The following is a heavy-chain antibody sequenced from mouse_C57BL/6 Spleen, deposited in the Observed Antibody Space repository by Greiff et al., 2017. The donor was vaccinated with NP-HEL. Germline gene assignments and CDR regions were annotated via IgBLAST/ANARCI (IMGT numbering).Heavy chain of an antibody. CDR3: ASFYDYVYYAMDY. J-gene: IGHJ4*01. CDR1: GYTFTSYW. CDR2: IDPSDSYT. V-gene: IGHV1-59*01. D-gene: IGHD2-4*01. Sequence: QVQLQQSGAELVRPGTSVKLSCKASGYTFTSYWMHWVKQRPGQGLEWIGVIDPSDSYTNYNQKFKGKATLTVDTSSSTAYMQLSSLTSEDSAVYYGASFYDYVYYAMDYWGQGTSVTVSS.